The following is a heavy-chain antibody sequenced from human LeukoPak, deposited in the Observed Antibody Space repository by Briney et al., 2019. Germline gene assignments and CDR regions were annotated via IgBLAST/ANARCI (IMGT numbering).Heavy chain of an antibody. CDR3: ARGVMGDRNDYFDY. J-gene: IGHJ4*02. Sequence: PSQTLSLTCTVSGGSISSGDYYGSWIRQPPGKGLEWIGYIYYSGSTYYNPSLKSRVTISVDTSKNQFSLKLSSVTAADTAVYYCARGVMGDRNDYFDYWGQGTLVTVSS. CDR1: GGSISSGDYY. CDR2: IYYSGST. V-gene: IGHV4-30-4*08. D-gene: IGHD3-16*01.